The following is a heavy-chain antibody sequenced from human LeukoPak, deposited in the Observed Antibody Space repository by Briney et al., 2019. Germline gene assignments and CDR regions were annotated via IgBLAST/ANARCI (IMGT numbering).Heavy chain of an antibody. CDR2: INPNSGGT. Sequence: MGRINPNSGGTNYAQKFQGRVTMTRDTSISTAYMELSRLRSDDTAVYYCARGVDYGMDVWGQGTTVTVSS. D-gene: IGHD5-12*01. V-gene: IGHV1-2*06. J-gene: IGHJ6*02. CDR3: ARGVDYGMDV.